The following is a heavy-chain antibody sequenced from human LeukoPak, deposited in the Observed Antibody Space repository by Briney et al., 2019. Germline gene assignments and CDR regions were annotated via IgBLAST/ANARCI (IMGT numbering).Heavy chain of an antibody. CDR1: GYTFTSYG. Sequence: ASVKVSCKASGYTFTSYGISWVRQAPGQGLEWMGWIDPNRGTTKYAPNFQGRVTITRDTSISTAYMELGSLTSDDTAMFYCARGNSGDSWGQGTLDTVSS. CDR3: ARGNSGDS. V-gene: IGHV1-2*02. CDR2: IDPNRGTT. D-gene: IGHD4-23*01. J-gene: IGHJ4*02.